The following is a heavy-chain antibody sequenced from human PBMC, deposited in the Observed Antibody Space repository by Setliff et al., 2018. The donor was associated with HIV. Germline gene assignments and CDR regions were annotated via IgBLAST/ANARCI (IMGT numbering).Heavy chain of an antibody. D-gene: IGHD1-7*01. V-gene: IGHV4-39*01. CDR1: GGSIDSTSYY. J-gene: IGHJ4*02. CDR2: TYYSGST. Sequence: PSETLSLTCTVSGGSIDSTSYYWGWIRQPPGKGLEWIGSTYYSGSTYYNPSLKSRVLISVDTSKNQFSLKLTSVTAADTAVYYCARRGIIAGTTDFWGQGTPVTVSS. CDR3: ARRGIIAGTTDF.